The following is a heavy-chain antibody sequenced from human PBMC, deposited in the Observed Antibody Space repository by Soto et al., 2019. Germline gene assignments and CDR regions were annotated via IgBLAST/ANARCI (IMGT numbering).Heavy chain of an antibody. J-gene: IGHJ5*02. CDR1: GYTFTSYY. Sequence: ASLKVSCKASGYTFTSYYMHWVRQAPGQGLEWMGMINAYNGNTNYAQKLQGRVTMTTDTSTSTAYMELRSLRSDDTAVYYCASGTAVAGGFDPCGQGTLVTVS. CDR2: INAYNGNT. D-gene: IGHD6-19*01. V-gene: IGHV1-18*04. CDR3: ASGTAVAGGFDP.